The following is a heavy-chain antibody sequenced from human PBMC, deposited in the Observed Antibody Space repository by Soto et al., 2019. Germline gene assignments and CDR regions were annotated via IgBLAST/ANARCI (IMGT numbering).Heavy chain of an antibody. CDR1: GFTFSSYW. J-gene: IGHJ4*02. D-gene: IGHD4-17*01. CDR2: INSDGSST. CDR3: ARTPTDYGDPYYFDY. Sequence: EVQLVESGGGLVQPGGSLRLSCAASGFTFSSYWMHWVRQAPGKGLVWVSRINSDGSSTSYADSVKGRFTISRDNAKNTLYLQMNSLRAEDTAVYYCARTPTDYGDPYYFDYWGQGTLVTVSS. V-gene: IGHV3-74*01.